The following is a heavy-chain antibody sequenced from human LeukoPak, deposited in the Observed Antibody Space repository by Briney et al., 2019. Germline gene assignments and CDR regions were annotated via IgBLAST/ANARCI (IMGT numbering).Heavy chain of an antibody. J-gene: IGHJ3*02. V-gene: IGHV1-2*02. D-gene: IGHD6-6*01. CDR2: INPNSGGT. Sequence: ASVKVSCKASGYTFTGYYMHWVRQAPGQGLEWMGWINPNSGGTNYAQKFQGRVTMTRDTSISTAYMELSRLRSDDTAVYYCARGKGIVARSAFDIWGQGTMVTVSS. CDR3: ARGKGIVARSAFDI. CDR1: GYTFTGYY.